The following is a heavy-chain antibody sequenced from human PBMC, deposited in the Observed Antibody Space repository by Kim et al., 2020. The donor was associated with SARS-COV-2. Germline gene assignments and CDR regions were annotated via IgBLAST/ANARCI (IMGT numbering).Heavy chain of an antibody. D-gene: IGHD5-12*01. J-gene: IGHJ4*02. Sequence: SVKVSCKASGGTFSSYAISWVRQAPGQGLEWMGGIIPIFGTANYAQKFQGRVTITADESTSTAYMELSSLRSEDTAVYYCASQSVRDGYNWVPRDYWGQGTLVTVSS. CDR2: IIPIFGTA. V-gene: IGHV1-69*13. CDR3: ASQSVRDGYNWVPRDY. CDR1: GGTFSSYA.